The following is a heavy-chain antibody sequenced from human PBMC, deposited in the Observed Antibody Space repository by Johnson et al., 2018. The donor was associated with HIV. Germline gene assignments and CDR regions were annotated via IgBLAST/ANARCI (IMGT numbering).Heavy chain of an antibody. Sequence: QVQLVESGGGVVQPGGSLRLSCETSGFTFSSYDMHWVRQAPGKGLEWVAVISYDGSNKYYADSVKGRFTISRDNSKNTLYLQMNSLRAEDTAVYNCARDRAVAATSGAGAFDIWGQGTMVTVSS. CDR3: ARDRAVAATSGAGAFDI. D-gene: IGHD2-15*01. CDR1: GFTFSSYD. J-gene: IGHJ3*02. V-gene: IGHV3-30*19. CDR2: ISYDGSNK.